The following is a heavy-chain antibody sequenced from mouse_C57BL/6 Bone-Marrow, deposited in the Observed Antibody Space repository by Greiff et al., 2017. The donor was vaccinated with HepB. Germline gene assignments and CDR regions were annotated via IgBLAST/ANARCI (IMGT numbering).Heavy chain of an antibody. Sequence: VQLQQPGAELVRPGSSVKLSCKASGYTFTSYWMPWVKQRPIQGLEWIGNIDPSDSETPYNPKFKDKATLTVDKSTSTAYMHLSSLTSEDSAVYYCASGDYDTPAYWGQGTLVTVSA. CDR1: GYTFTSYW. CDR2: IDPSDSET. J-gene: IGHJ3*01. CDR3: ASGDYDTPAY. V-gene: IGHV1-52*01. D-gene: IGHD2-4*01.